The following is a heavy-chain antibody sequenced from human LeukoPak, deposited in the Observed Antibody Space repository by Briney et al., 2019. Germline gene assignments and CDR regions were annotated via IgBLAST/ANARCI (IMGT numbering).Heavy chain of an antibody. V-gene: IGHV1-18*01. CDR1: GYTFTSYG. D-gene: IGHD2-2*01. CDR3: ARAFEGYRSSTSCYFGWFDP. J-gene: IGHJ5*02. CDR2: ISAYNGNT. Sequence: ASVKVSCKASGYTFTSYGISWVRQAPGQGLEWMGWISAYNGNTNYAQKLQGRVTMTTDTSTSTAYMELRSLRSDDTAVYYCARAFEGYRSSTSCYFGWFDPWGQGTLVTVSS.